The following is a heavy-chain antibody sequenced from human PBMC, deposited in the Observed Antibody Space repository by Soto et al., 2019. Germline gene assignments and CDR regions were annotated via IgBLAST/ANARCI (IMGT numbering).Heavy chain of an antibody. CDR1: GGSISSSNW. CDR2: IYHSGST. V-gene: IGHV4-4*02. CDR3: ARGYSSSWNWFDP. Sequence: SETLSLTCAVSGGSISSSNWWSWVRQPPGKGLEWIGEIYHSGSTNYNPPLKSRVTISVDKSKNQFSLKLSSVTAADTAVYYCARGYSSSWNWFDPWGQGTLVTVSS. J-gene: IGHJ5*02. D-gene: IGHD6-13*01.